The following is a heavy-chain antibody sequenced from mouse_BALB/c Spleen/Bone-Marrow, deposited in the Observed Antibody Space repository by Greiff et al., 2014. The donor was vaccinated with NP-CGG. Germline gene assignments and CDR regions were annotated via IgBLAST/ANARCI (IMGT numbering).Heavy chain of an antibody. J-gene: IGHJ2*01. CDR3: TSWDY. Sequence: LQQPGSELVGPGASVKLSCKASGYTFTSYWMHWVKQRHGQGLEWIGNIYPGSGSTNYDEKFKSKGTLTVDTSSSTAYMRLSSLTSEDSAVYYCTSWDYWGQGTTLTVSS. CDR1: GYTFTSYW. V-gene: IGHV1S22*01. CDR2: IYPGSGST.